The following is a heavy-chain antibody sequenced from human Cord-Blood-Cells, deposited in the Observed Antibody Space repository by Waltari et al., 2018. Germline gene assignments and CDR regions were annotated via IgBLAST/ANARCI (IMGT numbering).Heavy chain of an antibody. CDR1: GYTFTSYG. J-gene: IGHJ6*02. Sequence: QVQLVQSGAEVKKPGASVKVSCTASGYTFTSYGISWVRQAPGQGLEWMGWISAYNGNTNYAQKLQGRVTMTTDTSTSTAYMELRSLRSDDTAVYYCAREKAAAGTYYYYGMDVWGQGTTVTVSS. CDR2: ISAYNGNT. V-gene: IGHV1-18*01. D-gene: IGHD6-13*01. CDR3: AREKAAAGTYYYYGMDV.